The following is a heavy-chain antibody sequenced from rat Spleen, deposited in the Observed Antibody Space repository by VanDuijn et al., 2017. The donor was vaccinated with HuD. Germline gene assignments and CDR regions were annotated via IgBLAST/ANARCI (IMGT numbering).Heavy chain of an antibody. CDR2: ISSGGNT. Sequence: QVQLKESGPDLVQPSQTLSLTCTVSGFSLISYAVNWVRQPPGKDLEWIAAISSGGNTYYNSALKSRLSISRDTSKSQVLLKMNSLQTDDTAIYYCTRSSGVMDAWGQGASVTVSS. CDR3: TRSSGVMDA. V-gene: IGHV2-6*01. CDR1: GFSLISYA. D-gene: IGHD3-2*01. J-gene: IGHJ4*01.